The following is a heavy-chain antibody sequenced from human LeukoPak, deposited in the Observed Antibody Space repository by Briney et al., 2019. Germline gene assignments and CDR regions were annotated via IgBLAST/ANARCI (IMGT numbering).Heavy chain of an antibody. Sequence: GGPLGLPCKASGLTFSSFAMSWVRQAAGKRLEWVSTFRASGSSTYYADSVKGRFTISRDNSKNTLSLQMNSLRVEDTAEYYCAKDRTFSGSSDNNWFDPWGQGTLVTVSS. V-gene: IGHV3-23*01. J-gene: IGHJ5*02. CDR1: GLTFSSFA. CDR2: FRASGSST. D-gene: IGHD1-26*01. CDR3: AKDRTFSGSSDNNWFDP.